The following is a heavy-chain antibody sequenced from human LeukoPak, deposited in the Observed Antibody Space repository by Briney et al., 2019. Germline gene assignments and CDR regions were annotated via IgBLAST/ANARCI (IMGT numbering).Heavy chain of an antibody. V-gene: IGHV3-30-3*01. CDR1: GFTFSSYA. D-gene: IGHD2-15*01. CDR3: ARGMVVAATTDY. Sequence: GGSLRLSCAASGFTFSSYAMHWVRQAPGKGLEWVALILYDGSDKYYADSVKGRFTISRDNSENTLYLQMNSLRAEDTAVYYCARGMVVAATTDYWGQGTLVTVSS. J-gene: IGHJ4*02. CDR2: ILYDGSDK.